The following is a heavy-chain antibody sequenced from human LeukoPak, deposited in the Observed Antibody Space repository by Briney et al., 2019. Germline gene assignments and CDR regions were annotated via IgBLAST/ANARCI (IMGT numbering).Heavy chain of an antibody. CDR3: ASTYYDSSGYYPFDY. Sequence: SQTLCLTCTVSGGSISSGSYYWSWIRQPAGTGLEWIGRIYTSGSTNYNPSLKSRVTLSVDTSKNQFSLKLSSVTAADTAVYYCASTYYDSSGYYPFDYWGQGTLVTVSS. CDR2: IYTSGST. CDR1: GGSISSGSYY. V-gene: IGHV4-61*02. J-gene: IGHJ4*02. D-gene: IGHD3-22*01.